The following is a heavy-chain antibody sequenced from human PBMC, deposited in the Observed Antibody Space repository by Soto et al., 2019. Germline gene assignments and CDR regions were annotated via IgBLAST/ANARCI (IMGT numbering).Heavy chain of an antibody. Sequence: QVQLVESGGDVVQPGRSLRLSCVASGVTFSSYGIHWVRQAPGKGLEWVAAVSYDGSNKHYADSVKGRFTISRDNSENMVSLPMNSLRAEDTAVYYCAKDTYYHDSSGYYVFDYWGQGTLVTVSS. CDR2: VSYDGSNK. V-gene: IGHV3-30*18. J-gene: IGHJ4*02. CDR3: AKDTYYHDSSGYYVFDY. D-gene: IGHD3-22*01. CDR1: GVTFSSYG.